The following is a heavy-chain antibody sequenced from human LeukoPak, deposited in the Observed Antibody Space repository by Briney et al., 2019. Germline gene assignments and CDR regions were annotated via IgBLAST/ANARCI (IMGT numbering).Heavy chain of an antibody. J-gene: IGHJ6*03. CDR1: GGSISSYY. Sequence: SETLSLTCTVSGGSISSYYWSWIRQPPGKGLEWIGYIYYSGSTYYNPSLKSRVTISVDTSKNQFSLKLSSVTAADTAVYYCARGSPWYYYYMDVWGKGTTVTVSS. CDR3: ARGSPWYYYYMDV. V-gene: IGHV4-59*12. CDR2: IYYSGST.